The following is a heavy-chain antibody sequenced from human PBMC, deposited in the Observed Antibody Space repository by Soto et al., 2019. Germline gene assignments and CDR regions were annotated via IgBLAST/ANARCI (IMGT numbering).Heavy chain of an antibody. D-gene: IGHD3-10*01. CDR3: ASVLWGDYFDY. CDR2: INHSGST. CDR1: GGSFSGYY. Sequence: SETLSLTCAVYGGSFSGYYWSRIRQPPGKGLEWIGEINHSGSTNYNPSLKSRVTISVDTSKNQFSPKLSSVTAADTAVYYCASVLWGDYFDYWGQGTLVTVSS. J-gene: IGHJ4*02. V-gene: IGHV4-34*01.